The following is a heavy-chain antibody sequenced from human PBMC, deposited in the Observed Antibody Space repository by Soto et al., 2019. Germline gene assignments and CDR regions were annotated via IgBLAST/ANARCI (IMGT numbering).Heavy chain of an antibody. D-gene: IGHD3-10*01. CDR2: ISAYNGNT. J-gene: IGHJ3*02. CDR1: GYTFTSYG. V-gene: IGHV1-18*01. CDR3: ARAGPMVRGVIITDAFDS. Sequence: ASVKVSCKASGYTFTSYGISWVRQAPGQGLEWMGWISAYNGNTNYAQKLQGRVTMTTDTSTSTAYMELRSLRSDDTAVYYCARAGPMVRGVIITDAFDSWGQGTMVTVSS.